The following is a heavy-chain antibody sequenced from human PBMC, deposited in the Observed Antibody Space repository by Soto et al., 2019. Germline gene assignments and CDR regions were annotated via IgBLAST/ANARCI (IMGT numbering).Heavy chain of an antibody. CDR3: ASSGRSEDY. CDR1: GGSISSSSYY. D-gene: IGHD3-10*01. Sequence: SETLSLTCTVSGGSISSSSYYWGWIRQPPGKGLEWIGSIYYSGSTYYNPSLKSRVTISVDTSKNQFSLKLSSVTAADTAVYYCASSGRSEDYWGQGTLVTVSS. CDR2: IYYSGST. V-gene: IGHV4-39*01. J-gene: IGHJ4*02.